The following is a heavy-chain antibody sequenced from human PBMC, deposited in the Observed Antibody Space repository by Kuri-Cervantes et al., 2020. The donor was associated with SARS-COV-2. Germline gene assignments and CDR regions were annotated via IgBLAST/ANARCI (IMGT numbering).Heavy chain of an antibody. V-gene: IGHV4-39*01. CDR3: ARHPYSSGYGY. CDR2: IYYSGST. CDR1: RGSINSHGSITSNF. J-gene: IGHJ4*02. D-gene: IGHD6-19*01. Sequence: GSLRLSCSVSRGSINSHGSITSNFWTWIRQPPGKGLEWIGSIYYSGSTYYNPSLKSRVTISVDTSKNQFSLKLSSVTAADTAVYYCARHPYSSGYGYWGQGTLVTVSS.